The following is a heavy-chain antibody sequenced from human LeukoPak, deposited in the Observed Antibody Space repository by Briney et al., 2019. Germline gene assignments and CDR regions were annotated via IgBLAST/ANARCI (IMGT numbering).Heavy chain of an antibody. CDR2: IHSSGST. J-gene: IGHJ4*02. D-gene: IGHD3-10*01. CDR1: EFTFSSYW. CDR3: ARVGMVRGGPDYYFDY. Sequence: GSLRLSCAASEFTFSSYWMTWVRRAPGKGLEWIGRIHSSGSTNYNPSLKSRVTVSVDTSKNRFSMKLSSVTAADTAVFYCARVGMVRGGPDYYFDYWGQGTLVTVSS. V-gene: IGHV4-59*10.